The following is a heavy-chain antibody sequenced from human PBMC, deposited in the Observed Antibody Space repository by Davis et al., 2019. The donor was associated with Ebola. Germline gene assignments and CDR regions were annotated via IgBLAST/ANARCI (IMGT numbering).Heavy chain of an antibody. CDR1: GFTFSSYV. J-gene: IGHJ4*02. V-gene: IGHV3-30*02. CDR2: VQSDGGDK. Sequence: PGGSLRLSCAASGFTFSSYVMHWVRQAPGKGLEWVSFVQSDGGDKFYADSVKGRFTISRDNAKNTLYLEVNSPRADDTAVYYCVRGTSAWRGADYWGQGILVTVSS. CDR3: VRGTSAWRGADY. D-gene: IGHD1-1*01.